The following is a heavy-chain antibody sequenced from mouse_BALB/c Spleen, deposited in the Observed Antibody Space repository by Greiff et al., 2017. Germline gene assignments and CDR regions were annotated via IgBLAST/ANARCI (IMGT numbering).Heavy chain of an antibody. Sequence: VQLQESGPSLVQPSQSLSITCTVSGFSLTSYGVHWVRQSPGKGLEWLGVIWRGGSTDYNAAFMSRLSITKDNSKSQVFFKMNSLQADDTAIYYCAKNLEGSSTFDYWGQGTTLTVSS. CDR3: AKNLEGSSTFDY. V-gene: IGHV2-5-1*01. CDR1: GFSLTSYG. D-gene: IGHD1-1*01. J-gene: IGHJ2*01. CDR2: IWRGGST.